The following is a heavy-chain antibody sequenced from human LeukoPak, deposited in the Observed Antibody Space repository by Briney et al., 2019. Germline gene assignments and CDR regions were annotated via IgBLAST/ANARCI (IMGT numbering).Heavy chain of an antibody. CDR3: ARARSGTNDY. Sequence: ASVKVSCKASGYTFTSYGISWVRQAPGQGLEWMGRINPNSGGTNYAQKFQGRVTMTRDTSISTAYMELSWLRSDDTAVYYCARARSGTNDYWGQGTLVTVSS. V-gene: IGHV1-2*06. CDR1: GYTFTSYG. J-gene: IGHJ4*02. CDR2: INPNSGGT. D-gene: IGHD3-10*01.